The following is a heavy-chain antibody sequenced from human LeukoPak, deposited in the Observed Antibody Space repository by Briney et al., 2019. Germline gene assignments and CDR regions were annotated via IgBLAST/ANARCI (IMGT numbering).Heavy chain of an antibody. J-gene: IGHJ4*02. V-gene: IGHV3-23*01. Sequence: GGSLRLSCAASGFTFNTLAMSWVRQAPGKGLEWVSAISGSGASTYYADSVKGRFTISRDNSKNTLYVQMNSLRAEDTAVYYCASAVVRAREIHWGQGTLVTVSS. CDR2: ISGSGAST. D-gene: IGHD3-10*01. CDR1: GFTFNTLA. CDR3: ASAVVRAREIH.